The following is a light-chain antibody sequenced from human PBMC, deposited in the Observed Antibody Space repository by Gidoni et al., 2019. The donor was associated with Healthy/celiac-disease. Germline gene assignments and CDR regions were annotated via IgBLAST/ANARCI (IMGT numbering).Light chain of an antibody. J-gene: IGKJ3*01. V-gene: IGKV3-15*01. CDR2: GAS. Sequence: EIVMTQSPATLSVSPGERATLSGSASQSVSSNLAWYQQKPEQAPRLLIYGASTRATGIPARFSGSVSGTEFTLTISSLQSEDFAVNYCQQYNNWPGTFGAGTKVDIK. CDR1: QSVSSN. CDR3: QQYNNWPGT.